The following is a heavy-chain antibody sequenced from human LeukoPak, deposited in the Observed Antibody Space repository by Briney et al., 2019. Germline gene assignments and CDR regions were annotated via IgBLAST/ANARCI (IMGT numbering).Heavy chain of an antibody. D-gene: IGHD3-22*01. CDR1: GDSISTYF. CDR2: IYNSGST. V-gene: IGHV4-59*12. Sequence: SETLSLTCTVSGDSISTYFWSWIRQSPGKGLQWIGYIYNSGSTNYNPSLKSRVTISVDTSKNQFSLKLSSVTAADTAVYYCARGEYDSSGYPPFDYWGQGTLVTVSS. J-gene: IGHJ4*02. CDR3: ARGEYDSSGYPPFDY.